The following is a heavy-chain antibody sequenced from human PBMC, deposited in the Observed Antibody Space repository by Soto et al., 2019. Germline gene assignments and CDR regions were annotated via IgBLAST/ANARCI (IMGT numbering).Heavy chain of an antibody. V-gene: IGHV5-51*01. CDR1: GYSFTTYW. D-gene: IGHD2-2*02. J-gene: IGHJ6*02. Sequence: GESLKISCKGSGYSFTTYWIAWMRQMPGKGLEWMGIIYPADSDTRYSASFQGQVTISVDKSISTAYLQWRSLRASDTAMYYCARLRCGSTSCYTRFYHFYGMDVWGQGTTVTVSS. CDR3: ARLRCGSTSCYTRFYHFYGMDV. CDR2: IYPADSDT.